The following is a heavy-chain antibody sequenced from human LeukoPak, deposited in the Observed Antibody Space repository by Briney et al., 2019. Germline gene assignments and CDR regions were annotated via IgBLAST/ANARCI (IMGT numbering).Heavy chain of an antibody. V-gene: IGHV3-7*01. CDR1: GFSFSTHW. CDR3: AGDEGWTFDS. CDR2: IKQDGSVI. D-gene: IGHD5-24*01. J-gene: IGHJ3*02. Sequence: PGGSLRLSCAASGFSFSTHWMSWFRQAPGKGLEWVALIKQDGSVIHYVDSVKGRFTISRDNAKNSLSLQMNSLRADDTAVYYCAGDEGWTFDSWGQGTKVTASS.